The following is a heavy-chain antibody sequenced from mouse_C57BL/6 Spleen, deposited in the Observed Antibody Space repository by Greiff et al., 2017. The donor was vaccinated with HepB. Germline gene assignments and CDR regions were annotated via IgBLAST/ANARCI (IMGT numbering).Heavy chain of an antibody. CDR2: ISDGGSYT. D-gene: IGHD4-1*02. Sequence: VQLKESGGGLVKPGGSLKLSCAASGFTFSSYAMSWVRQTPEKRLEWVATISDGGSYTYYPDNVKGRFTISRDNAKNNLYLQMSHLKSEDTAMYYCERVQLAWFAYWGQGTLVTVSA. CDR1: GFTFSSYA. V-gene: IGHV5-4*01. CDR3: ERVQLAWFAY. J-gene: IGHJ3*01.